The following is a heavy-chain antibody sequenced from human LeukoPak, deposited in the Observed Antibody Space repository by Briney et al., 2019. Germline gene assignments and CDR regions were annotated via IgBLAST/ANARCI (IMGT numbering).Heavy chain of an antibody. D-gene: IGHD6-19*01. J-gene: IGHJ3*02. CDR1: GGSISSSSYY. Sequence: PSETLSLTCTVSGGSISSSSYYWGWIRQPPGKGLEWIGSIYYSGSTYYNPSLKSRVTISVDTSENQFSLKLSSVTAADTAVYYCARRPQAVAGAFDIWGQGTMVTVSS. CDR3: ARRPQAVAGAFDI. V-gene: IGHV4-39*01. CDR2: IYYSGST.